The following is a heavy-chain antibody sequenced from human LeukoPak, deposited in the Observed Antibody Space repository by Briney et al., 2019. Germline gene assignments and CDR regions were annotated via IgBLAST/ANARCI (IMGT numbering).Heavy chain of an antibody. CDR3: ARAGDYVWGSYRYFDY. Sequence: SSETLTLTCAVSGGSISSSNWWSWVRQPPGKGLEWIGEIYHSGSTNYNPSLKSRVTISVDKSKNQFSLRLSSVTAADTAVYYCARAGDYVWGSYRYFDYWGQGTLVTVSS. J-gene: IGHJ4*02. D-gene: IGHD3-16*02. CDR1: GGSISSSNW. V-gene: IGHV4-4*02. CDR2: IYHSGST.